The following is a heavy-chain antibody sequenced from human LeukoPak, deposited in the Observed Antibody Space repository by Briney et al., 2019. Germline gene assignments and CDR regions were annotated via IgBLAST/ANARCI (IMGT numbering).Heavy chain of an antibody. J-gene: IGHJ4*02. V-gene: IGHV3-9*01. CDR3: AKGVRGPLDY. CDR1: GFTFDDYA. D-gene: IGHD2-15*01. CDR2: ITWNSGSI. Sequence: PGRSLRLSCAASGFTFDDYAMHWVRQAPGKGLEWVSGITWNSGSIGYADSVKGRFTISRDNAKNSLYLQMNSLRPEDTALYYCAKGVRGPLDYWDQGTLVTVSS.